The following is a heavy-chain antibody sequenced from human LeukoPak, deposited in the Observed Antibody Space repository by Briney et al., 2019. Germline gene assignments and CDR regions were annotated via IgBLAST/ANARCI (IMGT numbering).Heavy chain of an antibody. Sequence: PGGSLRLSCAASGFTFSSYAMSWVRQAPGKGLEWVSAISGSGGSTYYADSVKGRFTISRDNSKNTLYLQMNSLRAEDTAVYYCAKDFSAASKAGYFDYWGQGTLVTASS. CDR1: GFTFSSYA. V-gene: IGHV3-23*01. CDR3: AKDFSAASKAGYFDY. CDR2: ISGSGGST. J-gene: IGHJ4*02. D-gene: IGHD6-13*01.